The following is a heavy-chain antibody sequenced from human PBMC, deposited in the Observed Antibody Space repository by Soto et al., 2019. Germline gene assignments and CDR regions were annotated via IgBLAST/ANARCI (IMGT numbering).Heavy chain of an antibody. D-gene: IGHD3-10*01. CDR2: IYYSGST. Sequence: SETLSLTCTVSGGSISSSSYYWGWIRQPPGKGLEWIGSIYYSGSTYYNPSLKSRVTISVDTSKNQFSLKLSSVTAADTAVYYCARLFPGRRYYYYYYGMDVWGQGTTVTVSS. CDR3: ARLFPGRRYYYYYYGMDV. J-gene: IGHJ6*02. V-gene: IGHV4-39*01. CDR1: GGSISSSSYY.